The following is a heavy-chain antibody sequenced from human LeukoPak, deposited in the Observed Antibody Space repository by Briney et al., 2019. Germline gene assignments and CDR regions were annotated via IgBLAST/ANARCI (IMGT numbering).Heavy chain of an antibody. CDR1: GGSISSGTYY. Sequence: SETLSLTCTVSGGSISSGTYYWTWIRQPAGKGLEWIGRIYNSGSTSYNPSLKSRVTISMDTSKNQFSLKLNSVTAADTAVYYCARGRDDDDWGSYPTCFDFWGQGTLVTVSS. V-gene: IGHV4-61*02. D-gene: IGHD3-16*02. CDR2: IYNSGST. J-gene: IGHJ4*02. CDR3: ARGRDDDDWGSYPTCFDF.